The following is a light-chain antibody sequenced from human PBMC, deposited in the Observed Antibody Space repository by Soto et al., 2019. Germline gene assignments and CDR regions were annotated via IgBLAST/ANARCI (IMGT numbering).Light chain of an antibody. CDR2: RTS. CDR1: SSNVGAGYD. V-gene: IGLV1-40*01. J-gene: IGLJ2*01. CDR3: QSYDTSLSGFVI. Sequence: QSVLTQPPSVSGAPGQRVTISCTGTSSNVGAGYDVHWYQHLPGAAPKLLIYRTSNRPSGVPDRFSGSKSGTSASLAITALQAEDEADYYCQSYDTSLSGFVIFGGGTKLTVL.